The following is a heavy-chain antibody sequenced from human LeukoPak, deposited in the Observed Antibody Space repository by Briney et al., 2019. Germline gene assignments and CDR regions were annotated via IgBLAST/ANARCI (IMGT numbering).Heavy chain of an antibody. CDR1: GFTFSSYE. CDR3: ARALGVEMATRSDY. J-gene: IGHJ4*02. D-gene: IGHD5-24*01. V-gene: IGHV3-7*01. Sequence: GGSLRLSCAASGFTFSSYETNWVRQTPGKGLEWVANIKQDGSEKYYVDSVKGRFTISRDNAKSSLYLQMNSLRAEDTAVYYCARALGVEMATRSDYWGQGTLVTVSS. CDR2: IKQDGSEK.